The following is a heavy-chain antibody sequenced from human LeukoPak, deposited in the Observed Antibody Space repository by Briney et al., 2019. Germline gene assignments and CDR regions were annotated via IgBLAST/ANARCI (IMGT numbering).Heavy chain of an antibody. CDR2: IYYSGST. V-gene: IGHV4-59*01. CDR3: ARSVGATIDY. CDR1: GGSISTYY. Sequence: NSSETLSLTCTVSGGSISTYYWSWIRQPPGKGLEWIGYIYYSGSTNYNPSLKSRVTISVDTSKNQFSLKLSSVTAADTAVYYCARSVGATIDYWGQGTLVTVSS. J-gene: IGHJ4*02. D-gene: IGHD1-26*01.